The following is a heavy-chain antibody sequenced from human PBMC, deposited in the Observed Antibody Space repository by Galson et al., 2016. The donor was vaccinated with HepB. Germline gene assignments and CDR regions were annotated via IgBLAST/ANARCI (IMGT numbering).Heavy chain of an antibody. V-gene: IGHV3-23*01. D-gene: IGHD1-1*01. J-gene: IGHJ4*02. Sequence: SLRLSYAASGFSFGAYAMSWVRQAPGKGLEWVSAITGGGISAYYLDSVKGRFVIARDNSKTTLFLQMNNLRAEDTATYYCAKDLRTWGQGTLVTVSS. CDR3: AKDLRT. CDR2: ITGGGISA. CDR1: GFSFGAYA.